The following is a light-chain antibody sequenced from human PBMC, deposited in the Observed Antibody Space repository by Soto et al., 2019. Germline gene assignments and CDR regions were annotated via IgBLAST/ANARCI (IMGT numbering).Light chain of an antibody. V-gene: IGLV2-14*01. J-gene: IGLJ1*01. Sequence: QSVLTQPASVSGSPGQSINISCTGTSSDVGGYNYVSWYQQHPGKAPQLMIYEISNRPSGVSNRFSASKSGNTASLTISGVQAEDEADYYCSSYTSTSTYVFGAGTKVTVL. CDR1: SSDVGGYNY. CDR2: EIS. CDR3: SSYTSTSTYV.